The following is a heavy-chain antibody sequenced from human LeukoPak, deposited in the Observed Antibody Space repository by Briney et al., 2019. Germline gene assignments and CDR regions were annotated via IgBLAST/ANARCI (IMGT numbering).Heavy chain of an antibody. J-gene: IGHJ4*02. V-gene: IGHV3-23*01. Sequence: GGSLRLSCAASGFTFSNYAMNWVRQAPGRGLEWVSAVSGGGSTYYADPVKGRFTTSRDNSRNTLYLEMNSLRAEDTAVYYCAREMNYGDYFDYWGQGTLVTVSS. CDR3: AREMNYGDYFDY. CDR1: GFTFSNYA. D-gene: IGHD4-17*01. CDR2: VSGGGST.